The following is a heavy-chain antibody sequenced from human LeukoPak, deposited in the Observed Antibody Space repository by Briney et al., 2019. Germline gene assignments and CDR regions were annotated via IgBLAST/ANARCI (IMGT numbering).Heavy chain of an antibody. Sequence: GGSLRLSCAASGFTFNYYSMNWVRQAPGKGLEWVSYISSSGSTIYYADSVKGRFTISRDNAKNSLYLQMNSLRAEDTAVYYCARDSWIRGYTYDPRGVWAQGTLVPVSS. CDR1: GFTFNYYS. CDR2: ISSSGSTI. J-gene: IGHJ4*02. V-gene: IGHV3-48*04. D-gene: IGHD5-18*01. CDR3: ARDSWIRGYTYDPRGV.